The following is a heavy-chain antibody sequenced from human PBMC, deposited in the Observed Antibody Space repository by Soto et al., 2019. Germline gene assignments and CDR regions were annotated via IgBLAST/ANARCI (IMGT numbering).Heavy chain of an antibody. V-gene: IGHV3-21*01. CDR1: GFTFSSYS. J-gene: IGHJ6*02. CDR3: AREGIRFLDYGMDV. D-gene: IGHD3-3*01. Sequence: WGSLRLSCEASGFTFSSYSMNWVRQAPGKGLEWVSSISSSSSYIYYADSVKGRFTISRDNAKNSLYLQMNSLRAEDTAVYYCAREGIRFLDYGMDVWGQGTTVTVSS. CDR2: ISSSSSYI.